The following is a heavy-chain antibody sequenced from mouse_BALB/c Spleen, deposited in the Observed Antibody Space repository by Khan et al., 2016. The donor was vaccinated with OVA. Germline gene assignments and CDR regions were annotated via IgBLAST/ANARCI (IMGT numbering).Heavy chain of an antibody. CDR2: IYPGDGDT. J-gene: IGHJ1*01. CDR1: GYSFTSYW. D-gene: IGHD2-1*01. V-gene: IGHV1-87*01. CDR3: ARGRYGNWYFDV. Sequence: VKLQQSGAELARPGASVKLSCKASGYSFTSYWMQWVKQRPGKGLEWIGAIYPGDGDTRYTQKFKGKATLTADNSSSTAYMQLSSLASEDSAIYYCARGRYGNWYFDVWGAGTTVTVSS.